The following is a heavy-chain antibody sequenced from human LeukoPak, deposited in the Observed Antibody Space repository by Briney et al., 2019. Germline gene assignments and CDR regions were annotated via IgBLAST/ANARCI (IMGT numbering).Heavy chain of an antibody. V-gene: IGHV3-7*04. D-gene: IGHD5-24*01. CDR3: TRVGYIDEGIDY. Sequence: GGSLRLSCAASGFALSSHWMTWVRQAPGKGLEWVANIKQDGSKKSYVDSVKGRFTISRDNAKNSLYLQMNSLRAEDTAIYYCTRVGYIDEGIDYWGQGTLVTVSS. J-gene: IGHJ4*02. CDR1: GFALSSHW. CDR2: IKQDGSKK.